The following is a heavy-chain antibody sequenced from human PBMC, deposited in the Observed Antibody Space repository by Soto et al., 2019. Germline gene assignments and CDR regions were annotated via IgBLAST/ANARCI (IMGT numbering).Heavy chain of an antibody. V-gene: IGHV4-34*09. CDR1: GGSFSGYY. D-gene: IGHD4-17*01. CDR3: ARGFGYGVWCDP. Sequence: PSETLSLTCAVYGGSFSGYYWSWFRQPPGKGLEWIGYIYYSGSTYYNPSLKSRVTISVDTSKNQFSLKLSSVTAADTAVYYCARGFGYGVWCDPWGQGTLVTVSS. CDR2: IYYSGST. J-gene: IGHJ5*02.